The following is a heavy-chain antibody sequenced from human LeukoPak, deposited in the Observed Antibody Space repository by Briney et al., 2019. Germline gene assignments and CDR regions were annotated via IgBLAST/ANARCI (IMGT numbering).Heavy chain of an antibody. V-gene: IGHV3-30*02. J-gene: IGHJ4*02. CDR1: GFSFSNYD. CDR3: AKGGSLGFDY. CDR2: IRYDGNNN. D-gene: IGHD7-27*01. Sequence: GGSLRLSCAASGFSFSNYDMHWVRQAPGKGLEWVAVIRYDGNNNYSADSVKGRFTISRDNSKNTLFLQMNTLRAEDTAVYYCAKGGSLGFDYWGQGTLVTVSS.